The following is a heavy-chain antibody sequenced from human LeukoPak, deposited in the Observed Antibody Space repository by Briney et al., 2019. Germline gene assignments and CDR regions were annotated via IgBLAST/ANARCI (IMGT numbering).Heavy chain of an antibody. D-gene: IGHD6-13*01. V-gene: IGHV1-69*05. CDR2: IIPIFGTA. CDR1: GGTFSSYA. Sequence: ASVKVSCKASGGTFSSYAISWVRQAPGHGLEWMGGIIPIFGTANYAQKFQGRVTITTDESTSTAYMELSSLRSEDTAVYYCAREGIAAAGTVYYMDVWGKGTTVTVSS. J-gene: IGHJ6*03. CDR3: AREGIAAAGTVYYMDV.